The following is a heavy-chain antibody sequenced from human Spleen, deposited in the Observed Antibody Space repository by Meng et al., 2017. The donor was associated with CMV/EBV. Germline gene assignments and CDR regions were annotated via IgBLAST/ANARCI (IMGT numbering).Heavy chain of an antibody. J-gene: IGHJ6*02. Sequence: GESLKISCAASGFTFSSYWMSWVRQAPGKGLEWVSYISSSGSTIYYADSVKGRFTISRDNAKNSLYLQMNSLRAEDTAVYYCASARDYYYYGMDVWGQGTTVTVSS. V-gene: IGHV3-48*04. CDR1: GFTFSSYW. CDR2: ISSSGSTI. CDR3: ASARDYYYYGMDV. D-gene: IGHD5-24*01.